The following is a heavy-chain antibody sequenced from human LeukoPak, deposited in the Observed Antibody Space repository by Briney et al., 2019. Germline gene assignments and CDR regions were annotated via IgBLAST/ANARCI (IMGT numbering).Heavy chain of an antibody. CDR3: TTYGDYVGNFDY. CDR1: GFTSSNAW. CDR2: IKSKTDGGTT. Sequence: GGSLRLSCAASGFTSSNAWMSWVRQAPGKGLEWVGRIKSKTDGGTTDYAAPVKGRFTISRDDSKNTLYLQMNSLKTEDTAVYYCTTYGDYVGNFDYWGQGTLVTVSS. V-gene: IGHV3-15*01. J-gene: IGHJ4*02. D-gene: IGHD4-17*01.